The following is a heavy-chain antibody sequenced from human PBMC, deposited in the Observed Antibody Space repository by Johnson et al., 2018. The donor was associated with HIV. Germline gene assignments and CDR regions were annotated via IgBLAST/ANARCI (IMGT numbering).Heavy chain of an antibody. D-gene: IGHD3-16*01. J-gene: IGHJ3*02. V-gene: IGHV3-30*04. Sequence: QVQLVESGGGVVQPGGSLRLSCAASGFTFSAFAMHWVRQAPGKGLQWVAHISYDGRKKYYTESLRGRFTISRDNSNNTLYLQMNTLITEDTAVYYCAREGRGSPDGFDIWGQGTMVTVSS. CDR2: ISYDGRKK. CDR3: AREGRGSPDGFDI. CDR1: GFTFSAFA.